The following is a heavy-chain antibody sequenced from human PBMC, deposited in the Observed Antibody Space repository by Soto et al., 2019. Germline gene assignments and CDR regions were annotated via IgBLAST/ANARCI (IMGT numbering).Heavy chain of an antibody. CDR2: IYHSGST. J-gene: IGHJ4*02. D-gene: IGHD3-9*01. Sequence: QVQLQESGPGLVKPSGTLSLTCAVSGGSISSSNWWSWVRQPPGKGLEWIGEIYHSGSTNYNPSLKSRVTLSVDKSKNQFSLKLISVTAADTAVYYCGRGSGIYDILTGYYNGYDYWGQGTLVTFSS. V-gene: IGHV4-4*02. CDR3: GRGSGIYDILTGYYNGYDY. CDR1: GGSISSSNW.